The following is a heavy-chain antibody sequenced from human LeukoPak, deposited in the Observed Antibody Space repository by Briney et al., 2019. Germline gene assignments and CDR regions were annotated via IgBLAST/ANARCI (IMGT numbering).Heavy chain of an antibody. CDR2: ISTYDGDA. CDR3: TSHTISLARRDGYTTFDY. CDR1: GYSFTSYG. J-gene: IGHJ4*02. D-gene: IGHD5-24*01. Sequence: ASVKVSCKASGYSFTSYGITWVRQAPGQGLEWMEWISTYDGDANYAQQLQGRVTMTTDTSTITAYMELRSLRSDDTAVYYCTSHTISLARRDGYTTFDYWGQGTLVTVSS. V-gene: IGHV1-18*01.